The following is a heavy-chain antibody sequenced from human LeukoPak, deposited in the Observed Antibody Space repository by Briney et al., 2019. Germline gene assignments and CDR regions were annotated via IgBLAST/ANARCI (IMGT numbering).Heavy chain of an antibody. Sequence: PSETLSLTCAVYGGSFSGYYWSWIRQPPGKGLEWIGEINHSGSTNYNPSLKSRVTISVDTSKNQFSLKLSSATAADTAVYCCARLEVVPAALTYYYYYYMDVWGKGTTVTVSS. D-gene: IGHD2-2*01. J-gene: IGHJ6*03. CDR3: ARLEVVPAALTYYYYYYMDV. CDR1: GGSFSGYY. CDR2: INHSGST. V-gene: IGHV4-34*01.